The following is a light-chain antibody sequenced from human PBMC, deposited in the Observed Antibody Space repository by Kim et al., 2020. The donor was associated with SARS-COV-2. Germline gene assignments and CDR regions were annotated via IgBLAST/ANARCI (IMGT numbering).Light chain of an antibody. V-gene: IGLV1-40*01. J-gene: IGLJ1*01. Sequence: ATISCTGSSSNIGAGYDVHWYQQLPGTAPKLLIYGNSNRPSGVPDRFSGSKSGTSASLAITGLQAEDEADYYCQSYDSSLSGFYVFGTGTKVTVL. CDR2: GNS. CDR1: SSNIGAGYD. CDR3: QSYDSSLSGFYV.